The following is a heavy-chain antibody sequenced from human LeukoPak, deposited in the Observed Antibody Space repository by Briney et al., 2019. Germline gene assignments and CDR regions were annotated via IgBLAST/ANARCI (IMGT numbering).Heavy chain of an antibody. CDR3: ATQLGPFYGDYPHGMDV. V-gene: IGHV1-24*01. J-gene: IGHJ6*02. D-gene: IGHD4-17*01. CDR1: GYTLTELS. CDR2: FDPEDGET. Sequence: ASVKVSCKVSGYTLTELSMHWVRQAPGKGLEWMGGFDPEDGETIYAQKLQGRVTMTEDTSTDTAYMELSSLRSEDTAVYYCATQLGPFYGDYPHGMDVWGQGTTVTVSS.